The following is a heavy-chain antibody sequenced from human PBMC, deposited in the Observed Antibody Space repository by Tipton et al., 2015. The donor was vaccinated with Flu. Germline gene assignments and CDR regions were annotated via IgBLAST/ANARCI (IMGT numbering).Heavy chain of an antibody. D-gene: IGHD3-10*01. J-gene: IGHJ5*02. Sequence: GLVKPSETLSLTCAVSGYSISSGYYWGWVRQPPGKGLEWIGTIYHSGSTYYNPSLKSRLTMSVDTSKNQFSLKLSSVTAADTAVYYCARHKKGYFGSGSHYYFDPWGQGILVSVSS. CDR3: ARHKKGYFGSGSHYYFDP. CDR1: GYSISSGYY. CDR2: IYHSGST. V-gene: IGHV4-38-2*01.